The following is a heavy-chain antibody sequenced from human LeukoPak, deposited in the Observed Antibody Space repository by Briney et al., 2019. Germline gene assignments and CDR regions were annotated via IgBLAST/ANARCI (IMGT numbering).Heavy chain of an antibody. V-gene: IGHV4-59*01. D-gene: IGHD3-10*01. CDR2: IYYSGSP. CDR1: GGSISSYY. J-gene: IGHJ3*02. CDR3: ARVVWGSGSYHHDAFDI. Sequence: SETLSLTCTVSGGSISSYYWSWIRQPPGKGLEWIGYIYYSGSPNYNTSLKSRVTISVDTSKNQFSLKLSSVTAADTAVYYCARVVWGSGSYHHDAFDIWGQGTMVTVSS.